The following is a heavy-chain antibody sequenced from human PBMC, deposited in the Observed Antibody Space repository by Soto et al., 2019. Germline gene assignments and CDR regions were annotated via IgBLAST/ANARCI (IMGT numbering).Heavy chain of an antibody. D-gene: IGHD5-18*01. CDR3: ARASGYSYGPRCFFDY. CDR1: GGSISSGDYY. Sequence: SETLSLTCTVSGGSISSGDYYWSWIRQPPGKGLEWIGYIYYSGSTYYNPSLKSRVTISVDTSKNQFSLKLSSVTAADTAVYYCARASGYSYGPRCFFDYWGQGTLVTVSS. V-gene: IGHV4-30-4*01. J-gene: IGHJ4*02. CDR2: IYYSGST.